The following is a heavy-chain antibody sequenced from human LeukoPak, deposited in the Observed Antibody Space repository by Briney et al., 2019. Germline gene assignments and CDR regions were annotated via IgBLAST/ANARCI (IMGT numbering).Heavy chain of an antibody. V-gene: IGHV3-30*02. CDR2: IWYDGSNK. D-gene: IGHD2-21*01. Sequence: PGGSLRLSCAASGFTFSSYGMLWVRQAPGKGLEWVAVIWYDGSNKYYADSVKGRFTISRDNSKNTLYLQMNSLRAEDTAVYYCAKDRWGSGWSSIYYYYYGMDVWGQGTTVTVSS. J-gene: IGHJ6*02. CDR3: AKDRWGSGWSSIYYYYYGMDV. CDR1: GFTFSSYG.